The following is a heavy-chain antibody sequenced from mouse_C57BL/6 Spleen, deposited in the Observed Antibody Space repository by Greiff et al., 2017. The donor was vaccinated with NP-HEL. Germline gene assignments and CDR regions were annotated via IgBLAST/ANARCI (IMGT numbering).Heavy chain of an antibody. V-gene: IGHV1-69*01. D-gene: IGHD2-3*01. CDR2: IDPSDSYT. CDR3: ARRGDDGYYFAY. CDR1: GYTFTSYW. Sequence: QVHVKQPGAELVMPGASVKLSCKASGYTFTSYWMHWVKQRPGQGLEWIGEIDPSDSYTNYNQKFKGKSTLTVDKSSSTAYMQLSSLTSEDSAVYYCARRGDDGYYFAYWGQGTLVTVSA. J-gene: IGHJ3*01.